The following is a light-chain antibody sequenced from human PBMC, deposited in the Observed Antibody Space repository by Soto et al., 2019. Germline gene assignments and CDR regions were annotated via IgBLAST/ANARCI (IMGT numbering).Light chain of an antibody. V-gene: IGKV3-15*01. Sequence: EIVMTQSPATLSVSPGERATLSCRASQSVSSNVAWYQQKPGQAPRLLIYSVSTRATGIPARFSGSGSVTDFTLTISRLEPEDFAVYYCQQFGISPWTFGQGTKVDIK. CDR1: QSVSSN. CDR3: QQFGISPWT. CDR2: SVS. J-gene: IGKJ1*01.